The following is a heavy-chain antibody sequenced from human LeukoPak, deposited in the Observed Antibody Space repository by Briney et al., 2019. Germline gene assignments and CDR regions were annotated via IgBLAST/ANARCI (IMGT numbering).Heavy chain of an antibody. V-gene: IGHV1-69*05. Sequence: AXVKVSCKASGGTFSSYAISWVRQAPGQGLEWMGRIIPIFGTANYAQKFQGRVTITTDESTSTAYMELSSLRSEDTAVYYCARVAGIAAAFDYWGQGTLVTVSS. CDR2: IIPIFGTA. J-gene: IGHJ4*02. CDR1: GGTFSSYA. D-gene: IGHD6-13*01. CDR3: ARVAGIAAAFDY.